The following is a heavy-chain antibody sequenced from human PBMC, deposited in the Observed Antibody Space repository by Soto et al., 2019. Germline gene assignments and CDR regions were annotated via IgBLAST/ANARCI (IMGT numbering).Heavy chain of an antibody. V-gene: IGHV1-2*02. D-gene: IGHD1-26*01. J-gene: IGHJ4*02. CDR3: ERERKKWELIPHY. CDR1: GYNFTGYY. Sequence: ASVKVSCKASGYNFTGYYMHWVRQAPGQGLEWMGWINHNSGGTNYAQKFQGRVTMTRETSISTAYMELSRLRSDDTAVYYCERERKKWELIPHYWGQGTLFTVSS. CDR2: INHNSGGT.